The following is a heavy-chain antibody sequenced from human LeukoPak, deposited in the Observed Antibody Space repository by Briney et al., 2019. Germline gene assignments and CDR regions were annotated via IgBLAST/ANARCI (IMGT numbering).Heavy chain of an antibody. CDR3: ARGSGAAAGAFDY. CDR1: GFTFRSYG. Sequence: GRSLRLSCAASGFTFRSYGMHWVRQAPGKGLEWVAIVWYDGNNRYYADSVKGRFTVSRDNSKDTVSLQLNSLRAEDTAVYYCARGSGAAAGAFDYWGQGTLVTVPS. D-gene: IGHD6-13*01. J-gene: IGHJ4*02. V-gene: IGHV3-33*01. CDR2: VWYDGNNR.